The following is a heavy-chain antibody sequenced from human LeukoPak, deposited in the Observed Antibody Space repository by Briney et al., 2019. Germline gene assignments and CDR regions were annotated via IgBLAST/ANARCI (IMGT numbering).Heavy chain of an antibody. D-gene: IGHD3-22*01. J-gene: IGHJ4*02. CDR3: ARRWLSRLDY. CDR2: INHSGST. V-gene: IGHV4-34*01. CDR1: GGSFSGYY. Sequence: PSETLSLTCAVYGGSFSGYYWSWIRQPPGKGLEWIGEINHSGSTNHNSSLKSRLTISVDTSKNQFSLKLSSVTAADTAVYYCARRWLSRLDYWGQGTLVTVSS.